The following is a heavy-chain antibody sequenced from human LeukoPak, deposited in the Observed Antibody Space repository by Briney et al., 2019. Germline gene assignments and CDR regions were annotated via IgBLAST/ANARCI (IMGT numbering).Heavy chain of an antibody. CDR2: ISWDGGST. J-gene: IGHJ6*03. D-gene: IGHD5-12*01. Sequence: GGPLRLSCAASGFTFDDYAMHWVRQAPGKGLEWVSLISWDGGSTYYADSVKGRFTISRDNAKNSLYLQMNSLRAEDTALYYCARERATLDYYYYMDVWGKGTTVTVSS. V-gene: IGHV3-43D*03. CDR3: ARERATLDYYYYMDV. CDR1: GFTFDDYA.